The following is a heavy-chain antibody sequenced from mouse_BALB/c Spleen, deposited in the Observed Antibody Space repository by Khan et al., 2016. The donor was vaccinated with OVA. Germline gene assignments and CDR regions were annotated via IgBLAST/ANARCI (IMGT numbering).Heavy chain of an antibody. Sequence: VQLQESGPGLVAPSQSLPITCTISGFSLTNYGVHWVRQPPGKGLEWLVVIWSDGSATFNSALKSRLSISKDNSKNQVFLKMNSLQTDDTAMYYCARQPYYHYYIMDYWGQGTSGTVSS. V-gene: IGHV2-6-1*01. J-gene: IGHJ4*01. D-gene: IGHD2-10*01. CDR1: GFSLTNYG. CDR2: IWSDGSA. CDR3: ARQPYYHYYIMDY.